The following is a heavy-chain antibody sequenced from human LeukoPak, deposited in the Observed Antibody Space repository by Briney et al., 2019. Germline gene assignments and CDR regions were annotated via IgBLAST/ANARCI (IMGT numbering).Heavy chain of an antibody. J-gene: IGHJ4*02. CDR3: ARVRVGTDMVDLDY. Sequence: PGGSLRLSCAASGFTLSSYWMHWVRQAPGKGLVWVSRINGDGRITTYADSVKGRFTISRDTAKNTLYLQMNSLRAEDTAVYYCARVRVGTDMVDLDYWGQGTLVTVSS. CDR2: INGDGRIT. V-gene: IGHV3-74*01. D-gene: IGHD5-18*01. CDR1: GFTLSSYW.